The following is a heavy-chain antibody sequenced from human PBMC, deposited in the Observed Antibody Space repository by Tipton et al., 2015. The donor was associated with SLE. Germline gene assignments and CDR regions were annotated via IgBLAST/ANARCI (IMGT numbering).Heavy chain of an antibody. CDR1: GGSISSHY. D-gene: IGHD7-27*01. CDR2: IYYSGST. J-gene: IGHJ4*02. V-gene: IGHV4-59*11. CDR3: ARGPMGILDY. Sequence: TLSLTCTVSGGSISSHYWSWIRQPPGKGLEWIGYIYYSGSTNYNPSLKSRVTISVDTSKNQFSLKLSSVTAADTAAYYCARGPMGILDYWGQGTLVTVSS.